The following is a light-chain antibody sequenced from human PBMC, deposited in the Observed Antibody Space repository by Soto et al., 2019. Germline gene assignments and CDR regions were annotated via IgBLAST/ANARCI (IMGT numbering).Light chain of an antibody. CDR1: QTLSNSF. V-gene: IGKV3-20*01. CDR2: DTS. Sequence: EIALTQSPGTLSLSPGERATLSCRASQTLSNSFIAWYQHKPGQAPRLLVYDTSTRATGIPDRYSGSGSGTDFTLTISRLEPEDFAVYYCHQYGSSPATFGQGTKVDIK. J-gene: IGKJ1*01. CDR3: HQYGSSPAT.